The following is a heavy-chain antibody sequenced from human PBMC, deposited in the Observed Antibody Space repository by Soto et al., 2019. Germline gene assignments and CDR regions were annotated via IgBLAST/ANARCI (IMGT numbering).Heavy chain of an antibody. CDR1: AFSLSTGGVG. CDR3: IQSRCGCACLQSHPSYYYYGIDV. V-gene: IGHV2-5*02. CDR2: IYWDDDK. D-gene: IGHD5-18*01. Sequence: QITLKESGPTLVKPTQTLTLTCTFSAFSLSTGGVGVGWIRQPPGKALEWLALIYWDDDKRYSPSLRSRLTISKDTSKNQVVLTMTNMDPVDTATHYCIQSRCGCACLQSHPSYYYYGIDVWGQGTTVTVSS. J-gene: IGHJ6*02.